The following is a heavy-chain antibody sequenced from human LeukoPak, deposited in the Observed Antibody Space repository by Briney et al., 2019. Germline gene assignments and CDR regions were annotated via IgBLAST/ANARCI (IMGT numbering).Heavy chain of an antibody. Sequence: PGGSLRLSCAASGFTFSSYWMSWVRQAPGKGLEWVANIKQDGSEKYYVDSVKGRFTISRDNAKNSLYLQMNSLRAEDTAVYYCARVGGGGSYFRFIGKAFDIWGQGTMVTVSS. CDR3: ARVGGGGSYFRFIGKAFDI. V-gene: IGHV3-7*01. CDR2: IKQDGSEK. D-gene: IGHD1-26*01. J-gene: IGHJ3*02. CDR1: GFTFSSYW.